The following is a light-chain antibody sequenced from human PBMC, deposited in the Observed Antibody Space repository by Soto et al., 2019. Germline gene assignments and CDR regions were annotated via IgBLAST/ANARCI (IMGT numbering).Light chain of an antibody. Sequence: VQMTQSPSTLSASVGDRVTITCRASQSISSWLAWYQQKPGKAPKLLIYDASSLESGVPSRFSGSGSGTEFTLPISSLQPDDFATYYCHQYNSYSWTFGQGTKVDIK. CDR2: DAS. J-gene: IGKJ1*01. CDR3: HQYNSYSWT. CDR1: QSISSW. V-gene: IGKV1-5*01.